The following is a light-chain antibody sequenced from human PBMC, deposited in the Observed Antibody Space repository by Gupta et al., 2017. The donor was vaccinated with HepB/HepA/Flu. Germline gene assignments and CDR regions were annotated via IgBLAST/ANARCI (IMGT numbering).Light chain of an antibody. V-gene: IGKV3-11*01. CDR3: QQRAIWPPIS. CDR2: DAS. Sequence: VLTQSPATLSLSPGERATLSCRASQTITKYLAWYQQRPGQAPRLLIFDASTRATGIPARFSGSGYGTDFSLTISSREPEDSGIYYCQQRAIWPPISFGQGTRLEIK. J-gene: IGKJ5*01. CDR1: QTITKY.